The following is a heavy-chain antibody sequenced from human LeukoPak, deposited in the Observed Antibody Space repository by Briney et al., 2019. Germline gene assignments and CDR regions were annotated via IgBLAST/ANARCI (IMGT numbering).Heavy chain of an antibody. CDR2: ISHDGSNN. V-gene: IGHV3-30*03. Sequence: GGSLRLSCTASGFTFSNYGVHWVRQAPGKGLEWVAVISHDGSNNYYADSVKGRFTISRDNSKNTLYLQINSLRAEDTAIYYCARDFSSSSSVYYYYMDVWGKGTTVTVSS. CDR1: GFTFSNYG. CDR3: ARDFSSSSSVYYYYMDV. D-gene: IGHD6-6*01. J-gene: IGHJ6*03.